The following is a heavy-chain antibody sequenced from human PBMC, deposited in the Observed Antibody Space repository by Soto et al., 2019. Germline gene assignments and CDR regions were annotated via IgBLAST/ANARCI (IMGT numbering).Heavy chain of an antibody. Sequence: GVLRLSCAASGFTFSSYAMSWVRQAPGKGLEWVSAISGSGGSTYYADSVKGRFTISRDNSKNTLYLQMNSLRAEDTAVYYCAKDQGAQDQLYDFWSGYQYYYYGMDVWGQGTTVTVSS. V-gene: IGHV3-23*01. CDR2: ISGSGGST. CDR1: GFTFSSYA. CDR3: AKDQGAQDQLYDFWSGYQYYYYGMDV. J-gene: IGHJ6*02. D-gene: IGHD3-3*01.